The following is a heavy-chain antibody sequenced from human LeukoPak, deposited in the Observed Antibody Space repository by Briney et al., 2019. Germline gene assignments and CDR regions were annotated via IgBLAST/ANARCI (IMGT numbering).Heavy chain of an antibody. Sequence: GASVKVSCKVFGYTLTELSMHWVRQAPGKGLEWMGGFDPEDGETIYAQKFQGRVTMTEDTSTDTAYMELSSLRSEDTAVYYCATYFQWFAAPNWFDPWGQGTLVTVSS. D-gene: IGHD3-9*01. V-gene: IGHV1-24*01. J-gene: IGHJ5*02. CDR3: ATYFQWFAAPNWFDP. CDR2: FDPEDGET. CDR1: GYTLTELS.